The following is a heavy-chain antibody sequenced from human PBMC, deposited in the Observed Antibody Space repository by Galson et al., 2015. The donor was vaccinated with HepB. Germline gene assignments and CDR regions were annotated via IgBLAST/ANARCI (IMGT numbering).Heavy chain of an antibody. CDR2: IRSKAYGGTT. D-gene: IGHD2-15*01. Sequence: SLRLSCAASGFTFGDYAMSWFRQAPGKGLEWVGLIRSKAYGGTTEYAASVKGRFTISRDDSKSIAYLQMNSLKTEDTAVYYCTREKGSSGTFFDYWGQGTLVTVSS. CDR3: TREKGSSGTFFDY. J-gene: IGHJ4*02. V-gene: IGHV3-49*03. CDR1: GFTFGDYA.